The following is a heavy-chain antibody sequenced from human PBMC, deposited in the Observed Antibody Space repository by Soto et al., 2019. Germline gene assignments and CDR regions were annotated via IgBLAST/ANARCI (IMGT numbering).Heavy chain of an antibody. V-gene: IGHV4-59*08. J-gene: IGHJ4*02. CDR2: IYYSGST. D-gene: IGHD6-13*01. CDR1: GGSISSYY. Sequence: PSETLSLTCTVSGGSISSYYWSWVRQPPGKGLEWIGYIYYSGSTNYNPSLKSRVTISVDTSKNQFSLKLSSVTAADTAVYYCARHESSSWETYWGQGTLVPVSS. CDR3: ARHESSSWETY.